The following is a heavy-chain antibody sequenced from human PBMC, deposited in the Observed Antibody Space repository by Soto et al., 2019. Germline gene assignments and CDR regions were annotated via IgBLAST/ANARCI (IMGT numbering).Heavy chain of an antibody. V-gene: IGHV4-34*01. CDR3: ARVNRGYYDSWSVERAFDY. CDR2: ISHRGGP. CDR1: GGSFTNYY. Sequence: QVQLQQWAAGLLKPSETLSLTCAVYGGSFTNYYWSWIRQAPGMGLVRIGEISHRGGPSYNPSLESRVRVSADTSKTHVSLNPNTVTVADTAIYYCARVNRGYYDSWSVERAFDYWGQGTLVTVSA. D-gene: IGHD3-3*01. J-gene: IGHJ4*02.